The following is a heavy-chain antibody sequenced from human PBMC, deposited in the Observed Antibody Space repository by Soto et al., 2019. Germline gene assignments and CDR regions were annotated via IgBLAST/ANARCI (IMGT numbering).Heavy chain of an antibody. CDR1: GYTFTGYY. V-gene: IGHV1-2*02. CDR3: ARAPVGYCSSTSCYTGAYYYYGMDV. CDR2: INPNSGGT. J-gene: IGHJ6*02. Sequence: ASVKVSCKASGYTFTGYYMHWVRQAPGQGLEWMGWINPNSGGTNYAQKFQGRVTMTRDTSIRTAYMELSRLRSDDTAVYYCARAPVGYCSSTSCYTGAYYYYGMDVWGQGTTVTVSS. D-gene: IGHD2-2*02.